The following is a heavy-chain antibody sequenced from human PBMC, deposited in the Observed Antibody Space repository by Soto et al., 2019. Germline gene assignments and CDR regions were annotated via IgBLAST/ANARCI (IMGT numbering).Heavy chain of an antibody. CDR3: ARDLDEYSSSLGFVI. V-gene: IGHV4-39*01. J-gene: IGHJ3*02. Sequence: QLQLQESGPGLVKPSETLSLTCTVSGGSISSSSYYWGWIRQPPGKGLEWIGSIYYSGSTYYNPSLKSRVTISVDTSKNQFSLKLSSVTAADTAVYYCARDLDEYSSSLGFVIWGQGTMVTVSS. D-gene: IGHD6-6*01. CDR1: GGSISSSSYY. CDR2: IYYSGST.